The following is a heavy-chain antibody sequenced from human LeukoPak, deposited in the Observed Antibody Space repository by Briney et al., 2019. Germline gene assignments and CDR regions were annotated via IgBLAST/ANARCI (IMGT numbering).Heavy chain of an antibody. CDR1: GGSISSYY. CDR2: IYYSGST. J-gene: IGHJ6*03. Sequence: SETLSLTCPLSGGSISSYYWSWIRQRPETGLEWIGYIYYSGSTNYNPSLKSRVTISGDTSKNQFSLKLSSVTAADTAVYYCARGGIAARPYYYYMDVWGKGTTVTVSS. D-gene: IGHD6-6*01. V-gene: IGHV4-59*01. CDR3: ARGGIAARPYYYYMDV.